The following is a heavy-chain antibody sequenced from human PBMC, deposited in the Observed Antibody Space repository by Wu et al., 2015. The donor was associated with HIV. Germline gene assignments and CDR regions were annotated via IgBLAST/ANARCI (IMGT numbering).Heavy chain of an antibody. CDR3: VRDRDSQGYCAGGNCYSDY. V-gene: IGHV1-18*01. CDR1: GYIFTSYG. CDR2: MNVLSGNT. D-gene: IGHD2-8*02. J-gene: IGHJ4*02. Sequence: QVQVVQSGSELRKPGASVKVSCSGSGYIFTSYGVTWVRQAPGQGLEWMGWMNVLSGNTNSAEKFKDRITITTDTAKSSAYMQLSNLTSDDTAVYYCVRDRDSQGYCAGGNCYSDYWGQGTLVIVSS.